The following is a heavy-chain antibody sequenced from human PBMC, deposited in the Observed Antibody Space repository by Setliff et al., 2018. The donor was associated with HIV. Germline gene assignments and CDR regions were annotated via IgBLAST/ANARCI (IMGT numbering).Heavy chain of an antibody. V-gene: IGHV3-48*01. J-gene: IGHJ6*02. Sequence: GGSLRLSCAASGFTFSTYSMNWVRQAPGKGLEWVSYISSTSTTIYYADSVKGRFTISRDNAKNSLYLQMNSLRAEDTAVYYCAREDQLLSGHYYYNGMDVWGQGTTVTVTS. CDR3: AREDQLLSGHYYYNGMDV. D-gene: IGHD2-2*01. CDR2: ISSTSTTI. CDR1: GFTFSTYS.